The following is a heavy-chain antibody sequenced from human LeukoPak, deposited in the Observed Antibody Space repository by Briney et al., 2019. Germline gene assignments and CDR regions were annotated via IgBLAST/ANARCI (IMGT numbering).Heavy chain of an antibody. D-gene: IGHD3-10*01. CDR1: GFTFSTYG. CDR2: ISGSGGST. CDR3: AGRGSGSYFDF. Sequence: GGSLRLSCSASGFTFSTYGLNWVRQAPGQGLEWVSAISGSGGSTYYADSVKGRFTISRDNSKYTLYLQMNSLRAEDTAVYYCAGRGSGSYFDFWGPGTLVTVSS. V-gene: IGHV3-23*01. J-gene: IGHJ4*02.